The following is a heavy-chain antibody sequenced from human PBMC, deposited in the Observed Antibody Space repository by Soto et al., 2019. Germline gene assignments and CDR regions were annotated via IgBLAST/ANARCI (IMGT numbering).Heavy chain of an antibody. J-gene: IGHJ4*02. CDR2: IYHTGTT. CDR1: GGSISSGGYY. D-gene: IGHD3-3*01. V-gene: IGHV4-39*06. Sequence: PSETLSLTCTVSGGSISSGGYYWSWIRQHPGKGLEWIASIYHTGTTCYTPSLESRVTISVDTSKNQFALRLSSVTAADSAVYFCARTDNVGYYPHLGQGNLVTVSS. CDR3: ARTDNVGYYPH.